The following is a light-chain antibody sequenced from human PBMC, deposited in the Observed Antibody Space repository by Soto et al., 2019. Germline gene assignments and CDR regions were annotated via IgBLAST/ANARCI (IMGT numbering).Light chain of an antibody. CDR2: HNT. CDR3: QSYDSDLTKSYV. CDR1: SSNIGAGFD. V-gene: IGLV1-40*01. Sequence: QSVLTQPPSVSGAPGQTVTVSCTGSSSNIGAGFDVHWYQLVPGGAPRLLIYHNTNRPSGVPDRFSGSQSGTSDSLAITGVQAEVEADYYCQSYDSDLTKSYVFAIGTKHTVL. J-gene: IGLJ1*01.